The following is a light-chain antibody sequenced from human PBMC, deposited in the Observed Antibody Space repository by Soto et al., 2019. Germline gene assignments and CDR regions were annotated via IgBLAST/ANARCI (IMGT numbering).Light chain of an antibody. CDR3: QQYNNYPHT. J-gene: IGKJ2*01. V-gene: IGKV1-5*03. CDR1: QSVSPW. Sequence: DIQMTQSPSTLSASVGDRVTITCRASQSVSPWLAWYQQKPGRAPNLLIYRASNVETGVPSRFSGSGSGTESTLTIRSLQPDDFATYYCQQYNNYPHTFGQGTKLES. CDR2: RAS.